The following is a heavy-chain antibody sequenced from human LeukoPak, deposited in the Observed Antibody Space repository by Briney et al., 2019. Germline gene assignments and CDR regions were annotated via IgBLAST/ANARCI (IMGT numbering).Heavy chain of an antibody. Sequence: ASVKVSCKASGYTFTGYYMHWVRQAPGQGLEWMGWINPNSGGTNYAQKFQGRVTMTRDTSISTAYMELSRLRSDDTAVYYCAGDQTIWSTAGAYWGQGTLVTVSS. CDR3: AGDQTIWSTAGAY. V-gene: IGHV1-2*02. D-gene: IGHD7-27*01. CDR1: GYTFTGYY. CDR2: INPNSGGT. J-gene: IGHJ4*02.